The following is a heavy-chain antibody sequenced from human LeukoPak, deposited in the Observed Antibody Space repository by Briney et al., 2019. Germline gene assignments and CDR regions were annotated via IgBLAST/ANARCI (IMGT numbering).Heavy chain of an antibody. V-gene: IGHV4-59*01. J-gene: IGHJ4*02. D-gene: IGHD3-22*01. CDR2: IYYSGST. CDR3: AREPGYYYDSSGYYYEPFFDY. Sequence: KPSETLSLTCTVSGGSISSYYWSWIRQPPGKGLEWIGYIYYSGSTNYNPSLKSRVTISVDTSKNQFSLKLSSVTAADTAVYYCAREPGYYYDSSGYYYEPFFDYWGQGTLVTVSS. CDR1: GGSISSYY.